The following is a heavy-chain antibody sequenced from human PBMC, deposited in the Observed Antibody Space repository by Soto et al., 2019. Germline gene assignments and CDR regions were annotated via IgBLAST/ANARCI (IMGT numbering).Heavy chain of an antibody. V-gene: IGHV1-69*13. CDR3: ARAGLGPHFPLVS. D-gene: IGHD2-8*02. Sequence: ASVKVSCKASGGTFNTYTITWVRQAPGQGLQWMGGIIPMFGTANYAPKFQGRVTITADESTSAAFMDLSSLRSEDTAVYFCARAGLGPHFPLVSWGQGTLVTVSS. CDR1: GGTFNTYT. J-gene: IGHJ5*02. CDR2: IIPMFGTA.